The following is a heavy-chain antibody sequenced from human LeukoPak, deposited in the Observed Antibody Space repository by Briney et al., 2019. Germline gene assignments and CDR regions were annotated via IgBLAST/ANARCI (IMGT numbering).Heavy chain of an antibody. J-gene: IGHJ4*02. CDR2: ISSNGGST. CDR3: ARGGSIAARPIDY. V-gene: IGHV3-64*01. D-gene: IGHD6-6*01. CDR1: GFTFSSYA. Sequence: GGSLRLSCAASGFTFSSYAMHWVRHAPGKGLEYVSAISSNGGSTYYANSVKGRFTISRDNSKNTLFLQMGSLRAEDMAVYYCARGGSIAARPIDYWGQGTLVTVSS.